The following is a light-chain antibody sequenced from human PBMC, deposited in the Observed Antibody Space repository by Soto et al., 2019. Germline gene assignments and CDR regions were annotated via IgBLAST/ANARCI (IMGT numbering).Light chain of an antibody. J-gene: IGLJ2*01. V-gene: IGLV2-11*01. CDR2: DVS. CDR3: CSYAGSYTV. Sequence: QSALTQPRSVSGSPGQSVTISCTGTSSDVGGYNYVSWYQQHPGKAPKLMIYDVSKRPSGVPDLFSGSKSGNTASLTISGLQAEDEADYYCCSYAGSYTVFGGGTQLTVL. CDR1: SSDVGGYNY.